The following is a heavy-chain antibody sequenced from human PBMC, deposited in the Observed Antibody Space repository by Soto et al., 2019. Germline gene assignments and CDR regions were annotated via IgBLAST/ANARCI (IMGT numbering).Heavy chain of an antibody. D-gene: IGHD2-21*01. CDR1: GGSISSSHW. J-gene: IGHJ4*02. CDR2: IYHSGTT. Sequence: QVQLQESGPGLVKPSGTLSLTCAVSGGSISSSHWWSWVRQPPGKGLEWIGEIYHSGTTNYNPSLKSRLNISIDESKNQISLILSSVTAADTAVYYCARGPDLGWDWGQGTLVTVSS. V-gene: IGHV4-4*02. CDR3: ARGPDLGWD.